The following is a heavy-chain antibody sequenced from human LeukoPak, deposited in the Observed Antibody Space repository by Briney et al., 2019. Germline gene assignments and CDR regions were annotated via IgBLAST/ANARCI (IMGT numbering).Heavy chain of an antibody. J-gene: IGHJ5*02. D-gene: IGHD1-26*01. CDR2: INHSGST. CDR1: GGSFSGYY. Sequence: SETLSLTCAVYGGSFSGYYWSWIRQPQGKGLEWIGEINHSGSTNYNPSLKSRVTISVDTSKNQFSLKLSSVTAADTAVYYCARGAWEPGTFDPWGQGTLVTVSS. CDR3: ARGAWEPGTFDP. V-gene: IGHV4-34*01.